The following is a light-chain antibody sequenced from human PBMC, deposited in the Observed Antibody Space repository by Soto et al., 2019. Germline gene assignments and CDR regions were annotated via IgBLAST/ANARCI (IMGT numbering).Light chain of an antibody. V-gene: IGKV3-20*01. CDR3: QQYGSSPMYP. J-gene: IGKJ2*01. CDR2: GAS. Sequence: EIVLTQSPGTLSLSPGERATLSCRASQNVSSNYLAWYQQKPGQTPRLLIYGASRRAAGIPDRFSGSGSGTDFTLTISRLEPEDFAVYSCQQYGSSPMYPFGQGTKLEIK. CDR1: QNVSSNY.